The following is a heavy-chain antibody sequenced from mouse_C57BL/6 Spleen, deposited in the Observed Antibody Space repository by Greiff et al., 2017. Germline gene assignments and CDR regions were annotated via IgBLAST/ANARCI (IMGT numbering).Heavy chain of an antibody. Sequence: EVKLMESGGDLVKPGGSLKLSCAASGFTFSSYGMSWVRQTPDKRLEWVATISSGGSYTYYPDSVKGRFTISRDNAKNTLYLQMSSLKSEDTAMYYCARITTVGNWYFDVWGTGTTVTVSS. J-gene: IGHJ1*03. CDR3: ARITTVGNWYFDV. CDR1: GFTFSSYG. V-gene: IGHV5-6*01. D-gene: IGHD1-1*01. CDR2: ISSGGSYT.